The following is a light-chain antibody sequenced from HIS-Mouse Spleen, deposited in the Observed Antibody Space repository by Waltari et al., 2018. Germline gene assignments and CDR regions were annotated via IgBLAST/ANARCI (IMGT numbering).Light chain of an antibody. J-gene: IGLJ3*02. V-gene: IGLV1-44*01. CDR3: AAWDDSLNGWV. CDR1: SSNIGSNT. CDR2: SNN. Sequence: QSVLTQPPSASGTPGQRVTIPCSGSSSNIGSNTVNWYQQLPGTDPKLLIYSNNQRPSGVPDRFSGSKSGTSASLAISGLQSEDEADYYCAAWDDSLNGWVFGGGTKLTVL.